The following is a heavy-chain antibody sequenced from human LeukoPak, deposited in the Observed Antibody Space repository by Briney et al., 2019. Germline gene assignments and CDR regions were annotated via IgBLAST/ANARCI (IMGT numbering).Heavy chain of an antibody. CDR3: ASYRDGYNSAFDI. D-gene: IGHD5-24*01. V-gene: IGHV1-69*04. J-gene: IGHJ3*02. CDR1: GGTFSSYA. Sequence: GASVKVSCKASGGTFSSYAISWVRQAPGQGLEWMGRIIPILGIANYAQKFQGRVTITADKSTSAAYMELSSLRSEDTAVYYCASYRDGYNSAFDIWGQGTMVTVSS. CDR2: IIPILGIA.